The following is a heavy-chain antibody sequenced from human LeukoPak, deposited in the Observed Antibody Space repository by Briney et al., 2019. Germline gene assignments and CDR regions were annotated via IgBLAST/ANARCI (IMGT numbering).Heavy chain of an antibody. CDR3: ARALVGATKPMNYFDY. J-gene: IGHJ4*02. V-gene: IGHV4-38-2*02. Sequence: SETLSLTCTVSGYSISSGYYWGWIRQPPGKGLEWIGSIYHSGSTYYNPSLKSRVTISVDTSKNQFSLKLSSVTAADTAVYYCARALVGATKPMNYFDYWGQGTLVTVSS. CDR2: IYHSGST. D-gene: IGHD1-26*01. CDR1: GYSISSGYY.